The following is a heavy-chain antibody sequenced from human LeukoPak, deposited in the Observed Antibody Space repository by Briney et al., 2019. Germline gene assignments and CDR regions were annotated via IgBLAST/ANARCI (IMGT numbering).Heavy chain of an antibody. V-gene: IGHV3-74*01. J-gene: IGHJ3*02. Sequence: GGSLRLSRAASGFTFSNHWLHWVRQAPGKGLVWISRINGDGTSTIYADSVKGRFTISRDNAKSTMYLQMNSLRAEDTAVYYCARTGTGGDLDIWGQGTMVTVSS. CDR2: INGDGTST. D-gene: IGHD2-8*02. CDR3: ARTGTGGDLDI. CDR1: GFTFSNHW.